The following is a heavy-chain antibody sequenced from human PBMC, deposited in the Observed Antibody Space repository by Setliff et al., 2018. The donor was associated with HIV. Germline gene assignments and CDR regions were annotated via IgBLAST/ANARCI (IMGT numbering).Heavy chain of an antibody. V-gene: IGHV4-34*01. CDR3: ARHGLLWFGAGYNWFDP. CDR1: SGSLTGYY. CDR2: INHNGNT. J-gene: IGHJ5*02. D-gene: IGHD3-10*01. Sequence: PSETLSLTCAVYSGSLTGYYWSWIRQPPGKGLEWIGEINHNGNTNYNPSLKSRVTMSVDTSKNQFSLKLSSVTAADTAVYYCARHGLLWFGAGYNWFDPWGQGTLVTVSS.